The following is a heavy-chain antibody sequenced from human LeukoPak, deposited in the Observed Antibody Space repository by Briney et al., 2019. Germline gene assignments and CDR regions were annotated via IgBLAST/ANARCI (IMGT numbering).Heavy chain of an antibody. CDR2: INTGNGNT. CDR3: ARAVGELFPFDY. CDR1: GYTFTTYA. Sequence: GSVKVSCTASGYTFTTYAMHWVRQAPGQRLEWMGWINTGNGNTKCSQRFRGRVTITRDTSASTAYMELSSLRSEDTAVYYCARAVGELFPFDYWGQGTLVTVSS. D-gene: IGHD3-10*01. V-gene: IGHV1-3*04. J-gene: IGHJ4*02.